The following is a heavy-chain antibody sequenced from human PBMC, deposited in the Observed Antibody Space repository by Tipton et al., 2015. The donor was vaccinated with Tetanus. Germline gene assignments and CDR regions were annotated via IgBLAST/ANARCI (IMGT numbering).Heavy chain of an antibody. CDR1: GDTFIYLY. CDR3: ATSHAALDL. J-gene: IGHJ3*01. Sequence: QSGAEVKMPGSSVKVSCKASGDTFIYLYLHWVRQAPGQALEWMGWITPFNGDTTYSHQFQHRVTFTRDSSRSTANMELSSLKCENTAIYYCATSHAALDLGGQGTQVSVSS. V-gene: IGHV1-45*02. CDR2: ITPFNGDT.